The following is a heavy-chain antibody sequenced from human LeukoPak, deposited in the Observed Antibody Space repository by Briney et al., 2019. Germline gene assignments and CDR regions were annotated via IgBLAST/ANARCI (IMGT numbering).Heavy chain of an antibody. J-gene: IGHJ6*03. D-gene: IGHD4-11*01. CDR2: INHSGST. Sequence: PSETLSLTCAVYGGSFSGYYWSSIRQPPGKGLEWMGEINHSGSTNYNPSLKSRVTISVDTFKNQFSLKLSSVTAADTAVYYCARVLQKRGYYYYCYMDVWGKGTTVTVSS. CDR3: ARVLQKRGYYYYCYMDV. V-gene: IGHV4-34*01. CDR1: GGSFSGYY.